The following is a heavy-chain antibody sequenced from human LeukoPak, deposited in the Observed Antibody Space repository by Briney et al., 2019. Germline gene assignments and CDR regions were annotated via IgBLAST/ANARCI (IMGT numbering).Heavy chain of an antibody. D-gene: IGHD1-7*01. CDR1: GYTFTGYY. Sequence: GASVKVSCKASGYTFTGYYMHWVRQAPGQGLEWMGGIIPIFGTANYAQKFQGRVTITADKSTSTAYMELSSLRSEDTAVYYCAGPTNELEDDAFDIWGQGTMVTVSS. V-gene: IGHV1-69*06. CDR2: IIPIFGTA. J-gene: IGHJ3*02. CDR3: AGPTNELEDDAFDI.